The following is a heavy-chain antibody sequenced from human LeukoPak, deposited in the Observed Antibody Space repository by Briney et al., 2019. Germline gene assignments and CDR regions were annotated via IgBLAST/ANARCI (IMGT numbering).Heavy chain of an antibody. Sequence: GASVKVSCKASGYTFTGYYMHWVRQAPGQGLEWMGWINPNSGGTNYAQKFQGRVTMTRDTSISTAYMELSRLRSDDTAVYYCARDERYCSSTSCYAFYYFDYWGQGTLVTVSS. CDR1: GYTFTGYY. CDR3: ARDERYCSSTSCYAFYYFDY. D-gene: IGHD2-2*01. CDR2: INPNSGGT. V-gene: IGHV1-2*02. J-gene: IGHJ4*02.